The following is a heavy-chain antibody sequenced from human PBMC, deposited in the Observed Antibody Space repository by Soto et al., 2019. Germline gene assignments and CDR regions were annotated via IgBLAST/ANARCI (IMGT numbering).Heavy chain of an antibody. CDR1: GYSISSYY. J-gene: IGHJ4*02. Sequence: QVQLQESGPGLVKPSETLSLTCAVSGYSISSYYCMWIRQPPGKGLASICYLYYGRSANYKPSLKSRVTLSVETSTNQCSRTLSSMTAADTAVCYCALGSMAVVPEYWGQGTLVTVSS. V-gene: IGHV4-59*01. CDR3: ALGSMAVVPEY. CDR2: LYYGRSA. D-gene: IGHD2-15*01.